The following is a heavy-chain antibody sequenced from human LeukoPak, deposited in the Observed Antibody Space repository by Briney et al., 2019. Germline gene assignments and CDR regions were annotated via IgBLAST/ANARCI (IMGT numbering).Heavy chain of an antibody. D-gene: IGHD6-13*01. CDR2: ISCSGITK. CDR1: GFTFSNYA. Sequence: GGSLRLSCAASGFTFSNYAMSWVRQAPGKGLEWVSTISCSGITKYYAYSVKGRFTISRDNSKNTLYLRMNSLRAEDTAVYYGSKGIYGSSWNYFDYWGHGTLVTVSS. V-gene: IGHV3-23*01. J-gene: IGHJ4*01. CDR3: SKGIYGSSWNYFDY.